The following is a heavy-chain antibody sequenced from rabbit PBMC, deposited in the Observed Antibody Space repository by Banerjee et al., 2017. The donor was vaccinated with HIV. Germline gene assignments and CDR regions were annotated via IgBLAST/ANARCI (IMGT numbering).Heavy chain of an antibody. D-gene: IGHD4-1*01. CDR1: GFDFNSYY. V-gene: IGHV1S7*01. Sequence: EESGGRLVQPGGSLTLSCKASGFDFNSYYISWVRQAPGKGLEWIGIIHAGKGSTEYASWVNGRFTISSDNAQNTVDLQLSSLTAADTATYFCARDLAGVIGWNFNLWGPGTLVTVS. CDR2: IHAGKGST. J-gene: IGHJ4*01. CDR3: ARDLAGVIGWNFNL.